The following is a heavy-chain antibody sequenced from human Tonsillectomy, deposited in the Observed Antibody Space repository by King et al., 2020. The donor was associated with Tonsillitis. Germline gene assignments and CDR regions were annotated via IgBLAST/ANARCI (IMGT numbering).Heavy chain of an antibody. CDR3: ARSSILGGYDILTGYYSAVYFQH. CDR2: IYYSGST. J-gene: IGHJ1*01. Sequence: LQLQESGPGLVKPSETLSLTCTVSGGSISSSSYYWGWIRQPPGKGLEWIGSIYYSGSTYYNPSLKSRVTISVDTSKNQFSLKLSSVTAADTAVYYCARSSILGGYDILTGYYSAVYFQHWGQGTLVTVSS. D-gene: IGHD3-9*01. CDR1: GGSISSSSYY. V-gene: IGHV4-39*01.